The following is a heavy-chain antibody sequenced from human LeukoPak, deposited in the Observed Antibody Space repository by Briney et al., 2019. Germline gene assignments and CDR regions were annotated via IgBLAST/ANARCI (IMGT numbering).Heavy chain of an antibody. CDR2: INPNSGGT. CDR3: ARDVASITIFGVVIRDYYYYMDV. Sequence: ASVKVSCKASGYTFTGYYMHWVRQAPGQGLEWMGWINPNSGGTNYAQKFQGRVTMARDTSISTAYMELSRLRSDDTAVYYCARDVASITIFGVVIRDYYYYMDVWGKGTTVTVSS. D-gene: IGHD3-3*01. J-gene: IGHJ6*03. V-gene: IGHV1-2*02. CDR1: GYTFTGYY.